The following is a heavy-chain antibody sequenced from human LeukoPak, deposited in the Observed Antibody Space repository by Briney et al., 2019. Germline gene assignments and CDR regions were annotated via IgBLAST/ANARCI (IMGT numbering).Heavy chain of an antibody. CDR3: ARDGIVVVPAANRYGHYYYYMDV. V-gene: IGHV3-64*01. CDR1: GFTFSSYA. Sequence: GGSLRLSCAASGFTFSSYAMHWVRQAPGKGLEYVSAISSNGGSTYYANSVKGRFTISRDNSKNTLYLQMGSLRAEDMAVYYCARDGIVVVPAANRYGHYYYYMDVWAKGPRSPSP. J-gene: IGHJ6*03. D-gene: IGHD2-2*01. CDR2: ISSNGGST.